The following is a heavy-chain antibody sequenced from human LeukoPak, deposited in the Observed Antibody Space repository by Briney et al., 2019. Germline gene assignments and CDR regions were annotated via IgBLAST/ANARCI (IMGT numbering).Heavy chain of an antibody. J-gene: IGHJ3*02. V-gene: IGHV4-61*02. D-gene: IGHD3-10*01. Sequence: SETLSLTCTVSGGSISSGSYYWSWIRQPAGKGLEWIGRIYTSGSTNYNPYLKSRVPISVDTSKNQFSMKLRSVTAADTAVYYCARGGWSAFDIWGQGTMVTVSS. CDR1: GGSISSGSYY. CDR3: ARGGWSAFDI. CDR2: IYTSGST.